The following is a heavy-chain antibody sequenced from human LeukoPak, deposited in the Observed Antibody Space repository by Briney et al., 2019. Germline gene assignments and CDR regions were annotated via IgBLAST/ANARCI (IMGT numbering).Heavy chain of an antibody. CDR1: GYTFTGYY. D-gene: IGHD2-21*02. V-gene: IGHV1-2*02. J-gene: IGHJ4*02. Sequence: ASVKVSCKASGYTFTGYYMHWVRQAPGQGLEWMGWINPNSGGTNYAQKFQGRVTMTRDTSTSTVYMELSSLRSEDTAVYYCARDRVVVTASTLDYWGQGTLVTVSS. CDR3: ARDRVVVTASTLDY. CDR2: INPNSGGT.